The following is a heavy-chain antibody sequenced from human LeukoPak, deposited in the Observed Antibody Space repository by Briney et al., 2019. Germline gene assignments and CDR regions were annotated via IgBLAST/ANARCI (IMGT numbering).Heavy chain of an antibody. CDR2: INWNGVST. CDR3: ARIRSAGWYFVGADF. Sequence: GGSLRLSCAASGFKFDDFGMSWVRQGPGKKLEWVSSINWNGVSTGYADSVKDRFTISRDNAKNLLYGQMNNLRAEDTALYYCARIRSAGWYFVGADFWGQGTLVTVSS. J-gene: IGHJ4*02. V-gene: IGHV3-20*04. CDR1: GFKFDDFG. D-gene: IGHD6-19*01.